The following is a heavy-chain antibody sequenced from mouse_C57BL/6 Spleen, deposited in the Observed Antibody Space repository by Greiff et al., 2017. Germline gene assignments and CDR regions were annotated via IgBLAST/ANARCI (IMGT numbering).Heavy chain of an antibody. CDR2: ISGGGGNT. CDR1: GFTFSSYT. D-gene: IGHD1-1*01. J-gene: IGHJ1*03. V-gene: IGHV5-9*01. Sequence: EVKLVESGGGLVTPGGSLKLSCAASGFTFSSYTMSWVRQTPEKRLEWVATISGGGGNTYYPDSVKGRFTISRDNAKNTLYLQMSSLRSEDTALYYCARHDYYGSTRYWYFDVWGTGTTVTVSS. CDR3: ARHDYYGSTRYWYFDV.